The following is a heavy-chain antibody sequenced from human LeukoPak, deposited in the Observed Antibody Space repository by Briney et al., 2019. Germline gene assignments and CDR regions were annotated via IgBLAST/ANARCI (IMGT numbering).Heavy chain of an antibody. D-gene: IGHD5-24*01. Sequence: KPSETLSLTCAVYGGSFSGYYWSWIRQPPGKGLEWIGEINHSGSTNYNPSLKSRVTISVDTSKNQFSLKLSSVTAADTAVYYCARPGRDGYNYVYWGQGTLVTVSS. CDR1: GGSFSGYY. CDR2: INHSGST. V-gene: IGHV4-34*01. J-gene: IGHJ4*02. CDR3: ARPGRDGYNYVY.